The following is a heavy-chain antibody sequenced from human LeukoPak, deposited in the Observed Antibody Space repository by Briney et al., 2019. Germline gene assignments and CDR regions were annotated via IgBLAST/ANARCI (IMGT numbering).Heavy chain of an antibody. Sequence: ASVKVSCKASGYTFTGYYMHWVRQAPGQGLEWMGWINPNSGGTNYAQKFQGRVTMTRDTSLSTAYMELSRLRSDDTAVYYCARARIREIVGATYFDYWGQGTLVTVSS. J-gene: IGHJ4*02. CDR3: ARARIREIVGATYFDY. V-gene: IGHV1-2*02. D-gene: IGHD1-26*01. CDR1: GYTFTGYY. CDR2: INPNSGGT.